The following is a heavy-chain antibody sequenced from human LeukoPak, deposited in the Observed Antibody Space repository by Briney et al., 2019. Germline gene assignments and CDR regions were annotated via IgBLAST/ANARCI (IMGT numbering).Heavy chain of an antibody. J-gene: IGHJ4*02. Sequence: GGSLRLSCAASGFTFSSYAMHWVRQAPGKGLEWVAVISYDGSNKYYADSVKGRSTISRDNSKNTLYLQMNSLRAEDTAVYYCARAFRGVVTGAFDYWGQGTLVTVSS. CDR2: ISYDGSNK. CDR3: ARAFRGVVTGAFDY. D-gene: IGHD2-21*02. CDR1: GFTFSSYA. V-gene: IGHV3-30*04.